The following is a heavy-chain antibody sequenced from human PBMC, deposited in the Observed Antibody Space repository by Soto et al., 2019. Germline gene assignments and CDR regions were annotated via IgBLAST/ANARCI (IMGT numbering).Heavy chain of an antibody. D-gene: IGHD3-16*01. V-gene: IGHV1-3*01. Sequence: QGQLVQAGAEVKKPGASVKVSCKASGYTFTSYAMHWVRQAPGQRLEWMGWINAGNGTTKYSQKVQGRVHITRDPSASTAYMELSSLRSEDTAVYYCASAGLGYFGYWGQGTLVTGSS. CDR1: GYTFTSYA. CDR3: ASAGLGYFGY. CDR2: INAGNGTT. J-gene: IGHJ4*02.